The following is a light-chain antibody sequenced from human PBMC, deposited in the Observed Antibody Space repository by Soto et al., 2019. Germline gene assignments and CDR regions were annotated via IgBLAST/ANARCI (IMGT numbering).Light chain of an antibody. V-gene: IGKV1-6*01. CDR1: QDIRED. CDR3: LQDHGFPLT. J-gene: IGKJ4*01. Sequence: AIPMTQPPSSLSASVGDRVTITYRAPQDIREDLGWYQQKPGKAPKLLIYAASSLQSDVPSRFSGSGYCTDFTHTINSLQPEGFATYFCLQDHGFPLTYGGGNKVEIE. CDR2: AAS.